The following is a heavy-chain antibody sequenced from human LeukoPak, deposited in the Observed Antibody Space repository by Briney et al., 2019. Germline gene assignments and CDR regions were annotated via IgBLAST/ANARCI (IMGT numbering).Heavy chain of an antibody. CDR1: GFTVSSNY. CDR3: AGGPMKQLIWGRASNGFDP. D-gene: IGHD6-13*01. J-gene: IGHJ5*02. V-gene: IGHV3-66*01. Sequence: GGSLRLSCGASGFTVSSNYMSWVRQAPGKGLEWVSVIYSGGSTYYADSVKGRFTISRDNSKNTLYLQMNSLRGEDTAVYYCAGGPMKQLIWGRASNGFDPWGQGTLVTVSS. CDR2: IYSGGST.